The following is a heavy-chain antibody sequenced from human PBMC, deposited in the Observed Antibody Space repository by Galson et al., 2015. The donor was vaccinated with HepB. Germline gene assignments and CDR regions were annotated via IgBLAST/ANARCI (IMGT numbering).Heavy chain of an antibody. J-gene: IGHJ4*02. V-gene: IGHV1-69*06. CDR3: ARGLEDAAMVTGGDYFDY. CDR2: IIPIFGTA. CDR1: GGTFSSYA. D-gene: IGHD5-18*01. Sequence: SVKVSCKASGGTFSSYAISWVRQAPGQGLEWMGGIIPIFGTANYAQKFQGRVTITADKSTSTAYMELSSLRSEDTAVYYCARGLEDAAMVTGGDYFDYWGQGTLVTVSS.